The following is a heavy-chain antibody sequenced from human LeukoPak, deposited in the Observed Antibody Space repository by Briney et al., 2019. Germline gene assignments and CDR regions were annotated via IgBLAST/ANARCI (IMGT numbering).Heavy chain of an antibody. CDR2: INHSGST. CDR1: GGSFSGYY. D-gene: IGHD2-15*01. V-gene: IGHV4-34*01. CDR3: ARGYCSGGSCYYNWFDA. Sequence: SETLSLTCAVYGGSFSGYYWSWIRQPPGKGLEWIGEINHSGSTNYNPSLKSRVTISVDTSKTQFSLKLSSVTAADTAVYYCARGYCSGGSCYYNWFDAGGQGTLVTVSS. J-gene: IGHJ5*02.